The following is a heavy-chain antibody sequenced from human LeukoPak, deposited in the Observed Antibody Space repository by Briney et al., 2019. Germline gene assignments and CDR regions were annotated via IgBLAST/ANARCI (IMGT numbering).Heavy chain of an antibody. Sequence: SVKVSCKASGYTFTSYAISWVRQAPGQGLEWMGGIIPVSGTPNYAQKFQGRVTVTADKSTSTAYMELSSLRSEDTAVYYCARTLYDYLWGSYRYLEIDYWGQGTLVTVSS. D-gene: IGHD3-16*02. CDR1: GYTFTSYA. CDR3: ARTLYDYLWGSYRYLEIDY. V-gene: IGHV1-69*06. J-gene: IGHJ4*02. CDR2: IIPVSGTP.